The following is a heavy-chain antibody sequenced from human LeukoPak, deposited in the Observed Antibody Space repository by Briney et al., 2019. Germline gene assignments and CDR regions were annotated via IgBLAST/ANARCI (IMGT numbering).Heavy chain of an antibody. J-gene: IGHJ4*02. Sequence: GGSLRLSCAASGFTFSSYGMHWVRQAPGKGLEWVAFIRYDGTNKYYADSVKGRFTISRDNSKNTLYLQMNSLRAEDTAVYYCAKGSIAHSGYDFGDIDYWGQGTLVTVSS. CDR1: GFTFSSYG. CDR2: IRYDGTNK. CDR3: AKGSIAHSGYDFGDIDY. D-gene: IGHD5-12*01. V-gene: IGHV3-30*02.